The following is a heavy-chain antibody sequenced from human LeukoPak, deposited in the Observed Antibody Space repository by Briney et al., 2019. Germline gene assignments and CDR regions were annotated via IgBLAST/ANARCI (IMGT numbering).Heavy chain of an antibody. CDR1: GYTFSDYY. J-gene: IGHJ4*02. CDR2: INPNSGGA. V-gene: IGHV1-2*02. Sequence: GASVKVSCKASGYTFSDYYIHWVRQAPGQGFEWMGWINPNSGGANYAENFQGRVTFTRDTPISTVYMELTSLRSDDTAVYFCAGVRFRTSWIDFWGQGTLVIVSS. CDR3: AGVRFRTSWIDF. D-gene: IGHD2-2*01.